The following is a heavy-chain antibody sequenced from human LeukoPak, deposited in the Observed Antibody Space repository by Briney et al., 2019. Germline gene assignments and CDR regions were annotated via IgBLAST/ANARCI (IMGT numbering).Heavy chain of an antibody. D-gene: IGHD3-22*01. CDR1: GFTFSRYG. V-gene: IGHV3-30*02. J-gene: IGHJ6*02. CDR3: AKDRYYDSSGYPYYYGMDV. CDR2: IPYDGSNK. Sequence: PGGSLRLSCAASGFTFSRYGMHWVRQAPGKGLEWVAFIPYDGSNKYYEDSEKGRFTISRDNSKNTLYLQMNSLRAEDTAVYYCAKDRYYDSSGYPYYYGMDVWGQGTTVTVSS.